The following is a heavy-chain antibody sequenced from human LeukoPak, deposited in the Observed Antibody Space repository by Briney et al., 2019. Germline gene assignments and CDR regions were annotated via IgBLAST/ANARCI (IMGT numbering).Heavy chain of an antibody. CDR1: GGSISSSSYC. CDR2: IYYSGST. V-gene: IGHV4-39*01. D-gene: IGHD6-19*01. Sequence: PSETLSLTCTVSGGSISSSSYCWGWIRQPPGKGREWIGNIYYSGSTYYNPSRTSRVNIFVEPSKTQSFLKQSSVTAGDTAVYYCARSIIIGRQWLGHFDYWGQGTLVTVSS. J-gene: IGHJ4*02. CDR3: ARSIIIGRQWLGHFDY.